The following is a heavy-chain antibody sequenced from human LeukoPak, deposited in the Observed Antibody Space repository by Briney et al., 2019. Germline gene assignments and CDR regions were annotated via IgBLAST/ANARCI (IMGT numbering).Heavy chain of an antibody. Sequence: GGSLRLSCAASGFTFSSYGMNWVRQAPGKGLEWVSGMFGGGGTYYADSVKGRFTISRDNSKNTLYLQMTSLRPEDTAVYHCARSDSSTTRRAFDTWGLGTMVSVSS. CDR2: MFGGGGT. V-gene: IGHV3-66*02. J-gene: IGHJ3*02. D-gene: IGHD6-19*01. CDR1: GFTFSSYG. CDR3: ARSDSSTTRRAFDT.